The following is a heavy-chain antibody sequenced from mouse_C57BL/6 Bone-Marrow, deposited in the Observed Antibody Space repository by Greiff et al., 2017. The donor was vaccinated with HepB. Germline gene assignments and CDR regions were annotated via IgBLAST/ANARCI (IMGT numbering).Heavy chain of an antibody. CDR1: GYTFTSYW. CDR2: IDPSDSYT. J-gene: IGHJ1*03. CDR3: ASRDGKGWYFDV. V-gene: IGHV1-50*01. D-gene: IGHD2-3*01. Sequence: QVQLQQSGAELVKPGASVKLSCKASGYTFTSYWMQWVKQRPGQGLEWIGEIDPSDSYTNYNQKFKGKATLTVDTSSSTAYMQLSSLTSEDSAVYYCASRDGKGWYFDVWGTGTTVTVSS.